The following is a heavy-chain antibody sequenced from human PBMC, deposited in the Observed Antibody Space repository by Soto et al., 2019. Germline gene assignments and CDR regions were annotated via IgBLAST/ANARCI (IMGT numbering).Heavy chain of an antibody. CDR1: GFTFSSYA. CDR3: AREKEIVVVNGFDY. CDR2: ISYDGSNK. V-gene: IGHV3-30-3*01. D-gene: IGHD3-22*01. J-gene: IGHJ4*02. Sequence: GGSLRLSCAASGFTFSSYAMHWVRQAPGKGLEWVAVISYDGSNKYYADSVKGRFTISRDNSKNTLYLQMNSLRAEDTAVYYCAREKEIVVVNGFDYWGQGTLGTVSS.